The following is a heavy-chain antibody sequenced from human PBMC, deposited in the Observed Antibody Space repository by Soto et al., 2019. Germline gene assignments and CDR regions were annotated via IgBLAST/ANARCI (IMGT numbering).Heavy chain of an antibody. V-gene: IGHV1-18*01. J-gene: IGHJ6*02. CDR1: GCTFSAYF. CDR2: ISAYDGNT. CDR3: ARHNYYSGLDV. Sequence: GASVKVSCKASGCTFSAYFITWVRQAPGQGLEWMGRISAYDGNTNYAHMLQDRVTMTTDRSTTTAYMELRSLRSDDTALYYCARHNYYSGLDVWGQGTPVTVSS.